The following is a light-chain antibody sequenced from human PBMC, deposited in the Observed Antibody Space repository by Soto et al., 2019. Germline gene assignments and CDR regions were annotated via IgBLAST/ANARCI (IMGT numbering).Light chain of an antibody. J-gene: IGKJ1*01. V-gene: IGKV1-5*01. CDR1: QSISSW. Sequence: DIQMTQSPSTLSAYIGDRVTITCRASQSISSWLAWYQQKPGKAPKLLIYDASSLESGVPSRFSGSGSGTEFTLTITSLQPDDFAPYYCQQYNSYPWTFCQVTKVDVK. CDR3: QQYNSYPWT. CDR2: DAS.